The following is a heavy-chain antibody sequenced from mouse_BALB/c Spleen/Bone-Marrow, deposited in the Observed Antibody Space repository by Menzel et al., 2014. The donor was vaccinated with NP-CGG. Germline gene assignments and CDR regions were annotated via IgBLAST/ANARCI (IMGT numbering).Heavy chain of an antibody. CDR2: INDGGSYT. CDR3: ARDGNFAMDY. D-gene: IGHD2-1*01. V-gene: IGHV5-4*02. J-gene: IGHJ4*01. CDR1: GFTFSDYY. Sequence: DVMLVESGGGLVKPGGSLKLSCAVSGFTFSDYYMYWVRQNPEKRLEWVATINDGGSYTYYPDSVKGRFTISRDGEKNNLYLQMSSLKSEDTAMYYCARDGNFAMDYWGQGTSVTVSS.